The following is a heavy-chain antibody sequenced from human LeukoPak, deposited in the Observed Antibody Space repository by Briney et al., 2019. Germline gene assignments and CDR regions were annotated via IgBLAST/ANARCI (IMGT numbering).Heavy chain of an antibody. CDR3: ARVWNYYDSSGCQAFDY. D-gene: IGHD3-22*01. CDR1: GGSISSYY. Sequence: SETLSLTCTVSGGSISSYYWSWIRQPPGKGLEWIGYIYYSGSTNYNPSLKSRVTISVDTSKNQFSLKLSSVTAADTAVYYCARVWNYYDSSGCQAFDYWGQGTLVTVSS. J-gene: IGHJ4*02. CDR2: IYYSGST. V-gene: IGHV4-59*12.